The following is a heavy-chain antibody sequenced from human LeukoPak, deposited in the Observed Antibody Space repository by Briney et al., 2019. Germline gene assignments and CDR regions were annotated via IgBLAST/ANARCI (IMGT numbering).Heavy chain of an antibody. CDR2: INHSGST. CDR1: GGSFSGYY. D-gene: IGHD3-3*01. Sequence: SETLSLTCAVYGGSFSGYYWSWIRQPPGKGLEWIGEINHSGSTNYNPSLKSRVTISVDTCKNQCSLKLSSVTAADTAVYYCARFLRDKHFQHWGQGTLVTVSS. V-gene: IGHV4-34*01. CDR3: ARFLRDKHFQH. J-gene: IGHJ1*01.